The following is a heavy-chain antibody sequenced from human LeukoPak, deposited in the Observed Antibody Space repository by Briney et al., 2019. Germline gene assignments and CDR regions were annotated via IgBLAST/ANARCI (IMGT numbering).Heavy chain of an antibody. V-gene: IGHV3-23*01. D-gene: IGHD2-8*01. CDR2: ISGSGGGT. CDR3: ARGGHKNGFDY. Sequence: GGSPRLSCAASGFTFSDYTMSWVRQAPGKGLQWVSAISGSGGGTFNADSVKGRFTISRDNSKNTLYLQMDSLRAKDTAVYYCARGGHKNGFDYWGQGTLVTGSS. J-gene: IGHJ4*02. CDR1: GFTFSDYT.